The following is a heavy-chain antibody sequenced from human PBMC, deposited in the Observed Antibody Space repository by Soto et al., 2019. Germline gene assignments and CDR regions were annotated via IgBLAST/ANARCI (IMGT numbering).Heavy chain of an antibody. CDR1: GYTFTSYA. J-gene: IGHJ4*02. CDR3: ARDSQDYYDSSGYSPFDY. D-gene: IGHD3-22*01. CDR2: INAGNGNT. Sequence: ASVKVSCKASGYTFTSYAMHWVRQAPGQRLEWMGWINAGNGNTKYSQKFQGRVTITRDTSASTAYMELSSLRSEDTAVYYCARDSQDYYDSSGYSPFDYWGQGTLVTVSS. V-gene: IGHV1-3*01.